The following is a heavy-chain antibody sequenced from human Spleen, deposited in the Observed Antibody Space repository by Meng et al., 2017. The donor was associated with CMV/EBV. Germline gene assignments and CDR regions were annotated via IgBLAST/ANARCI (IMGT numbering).Heavy chain of an antibody. CDR2: INPKNGDT. V-gene: IGHV1-2*02. CDR1: GYTFSVYF. CDR3: AKDESNGYTDY. Sequence: SCTASGYTFSVYFINWLRQAPGEGLEWMEWINPKNGDTKYAERFRGRVTMTRDTSTNTAYMELDSLRFVDTAIYYCAKDESNGYTDYWGPGTLVTVSS. J-gene: IGHJ4*02. D-gene: IGHD5-18*01.